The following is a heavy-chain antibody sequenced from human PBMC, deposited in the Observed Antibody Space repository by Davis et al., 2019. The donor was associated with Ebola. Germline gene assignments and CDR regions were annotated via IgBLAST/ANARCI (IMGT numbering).Heavy chain of an antibody. J-gene: IGHJ4*02. CDR2: ISGSATST. D-gene: IGHD3-9*01. Sequence: GGSLRLSCAASGFTFSNYWMTWVRQAPGKGLEWVSYISGSATSTFYADSVKGRFTISRDNARDSLYLQMDSLRVEDTAIYYCARDAFSLSRYDTEDHWGQGTLVTVSS. V-gene: IGHV3-48*04. CDR1: GFTFSNYW. CDR3: ARDAFSLSRYDTEDH.